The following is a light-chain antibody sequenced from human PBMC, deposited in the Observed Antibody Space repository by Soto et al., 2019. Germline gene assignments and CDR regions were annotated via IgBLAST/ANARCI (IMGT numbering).Light chain of an antibody. Sequence: VLTQSPATLSLSPGERATLSCRASQSVSSSLAWYQQKPGQAPRLLIYGASNRATGIPARFSGSGSGTDFTLTISSLEPEDYAVYYCQQRSSWSPGFTFGPGTRVDIK. CDR2: GAS. CDR1: QSVSSS. J-gene: IGKJ3*01. V-gene: IGKV3-11*01. CDR3: QQRSSWSPGFT.